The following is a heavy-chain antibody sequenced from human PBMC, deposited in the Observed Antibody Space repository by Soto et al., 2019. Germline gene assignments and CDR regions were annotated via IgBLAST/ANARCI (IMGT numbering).Heavy chain of an antibody. V-gene: IGHV1-46*01. J-gene: IGHJ4*02. CDR3: ARDFSGPMDD. D-gene: IGHD3-10*01. CDR1: GYTFTNYY. Sequence: XSVKVSCKASGYTFTNYYMHWVRQAPGQGLEWMGIIYPSGGSTRNAQKFQGRVTMTRDTSTSTVYMELSSLRSEDTAVYYCARDFSGPMDDWGRGTLVTVSS. CDR2: IYPSGGST.